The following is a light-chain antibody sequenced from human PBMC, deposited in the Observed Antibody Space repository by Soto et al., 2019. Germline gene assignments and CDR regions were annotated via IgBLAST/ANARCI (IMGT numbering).Light chain of an antibody. J-gene: IGLJ2*01. Sequence: QSALTQPASVSRSPGQSITISCTGTSSDVGAYNSVSWYQQHPGKAPKLIIYDVTNRPSGVSNRFSGSKSGNTASLTIFGLQAEDQADYYCNSFTSSSTRVFGGGTKLTVL. CDR3: NSFTSSSTRV. CDR1: SSDVGAYNS. V-gene: IGLV2-14*03. CDR2: DVT.